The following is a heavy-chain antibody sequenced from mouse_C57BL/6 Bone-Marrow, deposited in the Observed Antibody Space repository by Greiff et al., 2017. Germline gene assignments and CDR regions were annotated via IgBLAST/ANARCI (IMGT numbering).Heavy chain of an antibody. J-gene: IGHJ4*01. D-gene: IGHD1-1*01. CDR2: IYPRSGNT. V-gene: IGHV1-81*01. CDR3: ARSGVVGEYAMDY. Sequence: VKLMESGAELARPGASVKLSCKASGYTFTSYGISWVKQRTGQGLEWIGEIYPRSGNTYYNEKFKGKATLTADKSSSTAYMELRSLTSEDSAVYFCARSGVVGEYAMDYWGQGTSVTVSS. CDR1: GYTFTSYG.